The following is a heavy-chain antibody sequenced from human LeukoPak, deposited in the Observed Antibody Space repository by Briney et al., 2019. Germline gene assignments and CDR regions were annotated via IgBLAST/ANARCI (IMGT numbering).Heavy chain of an antibody. D-gene: IGHD5-18*01. J-gene: IGHJ4*02. Sequence: SSETLSLTCTVSGGSISSGDYYWSWIRQHPGKGLEWMGYIYYSGSTYYNPSLKSRVTISVDTSKNQFSLKLSSVTAADTAVYYCARANTAYDYWGQGTLITVSS. CDR3: ARANTAYDY. CDR2: IYYSGST. CDR1: GGSISSGDYY. V-gene: IGHV4-30-4*01.